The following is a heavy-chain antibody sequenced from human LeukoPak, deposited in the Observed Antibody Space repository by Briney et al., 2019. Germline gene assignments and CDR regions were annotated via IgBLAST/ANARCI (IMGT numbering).Heavy chain of an antibody. Sequence: VQPGGSLRLSCAAFGFTSSSHWLGWVRQVPEKGLEWVAVISYDGSNKYYADSVKGRFTISRDNSKNTLYLQMNSLRAEDTAVYYCARDKGSSWYYGLQLKQNWFDPWGQGTLVTVSS. D-gene: IGHD6-13*01. J-gene: IGHJ5*02. CDR2: ISYDGSNK. V-gene: IGHV3-30-3*01. CDR1: GFTSSSHW. CDR3: ARDKGSSWYYGLQLKQNWFDP.